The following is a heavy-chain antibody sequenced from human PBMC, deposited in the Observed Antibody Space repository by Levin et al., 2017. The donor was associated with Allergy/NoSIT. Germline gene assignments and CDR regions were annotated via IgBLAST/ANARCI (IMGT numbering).Heavy chain of an antibody. Sequence: GESLKISCKGSGYSFTSYWISWVRQMPGKGLEWMGRIDPSDSYTNYSPSFQGHVTISADKSISTAYLQWSSLKASDTAMYYCARLLDYDILTGSVDYWGQGTLVTVSS. CDR2: IDPSDSYT. V-gene: IGHV5-10-1*01. CDR3: ARLLDYDILTGSVDY. J-gene: IGHJ4*02. CDR1: GYSFTSYW. D-gene: IGHD3-9*01.